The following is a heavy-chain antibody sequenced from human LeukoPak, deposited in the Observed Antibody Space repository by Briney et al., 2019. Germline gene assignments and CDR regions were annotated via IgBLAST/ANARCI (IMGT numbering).Heavy chain of an antibody. CDR2: APYSGYT. D-gene: IGHD3-10*01. CDR3: GGVVRVSNWFDP. J-gene: IGHJ5*02. V-gene: IGHV4-39*01. CDR1: SGSVTSSTYY. Sequence: SETLSLLCTVSSGSVTSSTYYWAWIRQPPGKGLEWIGRAPYSGYTYCNPSLKIRVPLSLDTSKDQFSLELTSVPAPDRAVYYCGGVVRVSNWFDPWGQGTLVTVSS.